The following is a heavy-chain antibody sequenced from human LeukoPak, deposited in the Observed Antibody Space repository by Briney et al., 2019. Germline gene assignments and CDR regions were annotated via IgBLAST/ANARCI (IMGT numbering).Heavy chain of an antibody. CDR2: IYYSGST. CDR1: GGSISSYY. J-gene: IGHJ5*02. D-gene: IGHD3-3*01. V-gene: IGHV4-59*01. Sequence: PSETLSLTCTVSGGSISSYYWSWIRQPPGKGLEWIAYIYYSGSTNYNPSLKSRVTISVDTSKNQFSLKLSSVTAADTAVYYCARSGDDFWSGPSYWFDPWGQGTLVTVSS. CDR3: ARSGDDFWSGPSYWFDP.